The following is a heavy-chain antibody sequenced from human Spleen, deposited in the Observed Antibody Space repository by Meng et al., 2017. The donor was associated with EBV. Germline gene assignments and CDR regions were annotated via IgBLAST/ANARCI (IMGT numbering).Heavy chain of an antibody. CDR2: IHYSGST. Sequence: QGQLQESGPGLGKASQTLTLTCAVSGGSISSGDYYWSWIRQPPGKGLEWIGYIHYSGSTHYNSSLRRRITMSLDTSKNKLSLKLSSVTAADTAVYYCARASSGDSDGFDYWGQGTLVTVSS. CDR3: ARASSGDSDGFDY. CDR1: GGSISSGDYY. J-gene: IGHJ4*02. D-gene: IGHD5-18*01. V-gene: IGHV4-30-4*01.